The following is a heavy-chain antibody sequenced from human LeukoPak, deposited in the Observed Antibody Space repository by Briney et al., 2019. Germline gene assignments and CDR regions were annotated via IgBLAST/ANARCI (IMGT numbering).Heavy chain of an antibody. CDR1: GFTFYDYA. CDR2: ISGDGGSR. CDR3: ANDRSPQLWLNYYYYGMDV. J-gene: IGHJ6*02. Sequence: PGGSLRLSCAASGFTFYDYAMHWVRQAPGKGLEWVSLISGDGGSRYYADSVKGRFTISRDNSKNSLYLQMNSLRTEDTALYYCANDRSPQLWLNYYYYGMDVWGQGTTVTVSS. D-gene: IGHD5-18*01. V-gene: IGHV3-43*02.